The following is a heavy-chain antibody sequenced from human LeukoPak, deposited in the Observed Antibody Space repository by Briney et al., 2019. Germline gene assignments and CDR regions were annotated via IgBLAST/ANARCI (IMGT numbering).Heavy chain of an antibody. CDR3: AREGFGELKALDY. D-gene: IGHD3-10*01. Sequence: GGSLRLSCAASGFTVSSNYMSWVRQAPGKGLEWVSVIYSGGSTYYADSVKGRFTISRDNSKNTLYLQMNSLRAEDTAVYYCAREGFGELKALDYWGQGTLVTVSS. V-gene: IGHV3-66*01. CDR2: IYSGGST. J-gene: IGHJ4*02. CDR1: GFTVSSNY.